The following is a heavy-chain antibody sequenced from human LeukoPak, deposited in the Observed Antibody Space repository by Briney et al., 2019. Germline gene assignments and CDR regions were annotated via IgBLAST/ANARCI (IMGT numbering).Heavy chain of an antibody. D-gene: IGHD6-13*01. J-gene: IGHJ5*02. CDR2: IYYSGST. CDR1: GGSITSSSYY. Sequence: SETLSLTCTVSGGSITSSSYYWGWIRQPPGKGLEWIGSIYYSGSTYYNPSLKSRVTISVDTSKNQFSLKLSSVTAADTAVYYCARPLRPNGIWYYSPPRESWFDPWGQGTLVTVSS. CDR3: ARPLRPNGIWYYSPPRESWFDP. V-gene: IGHV4-39*01.